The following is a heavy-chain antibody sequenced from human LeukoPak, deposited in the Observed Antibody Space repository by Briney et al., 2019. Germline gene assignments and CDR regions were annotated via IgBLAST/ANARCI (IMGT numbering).Heavy chain of an antibody. Sequence: PSETLSLTCAVSGGSISSSNWWSWVRQPPGKGLEWIGEIYHSGSTNYNPSLKSRVTISVDKSKNQFSLKLSSVTAADTAVYYCASYSGWKAQFDYWGQGTLVTVSS. D-gene: IGHD6-19*01. CDR2: IYHSGST. J-gene: IGHJ4*02. CDR3: ASYSGWKAQFDY. CDR1: GGSISSSNW. V-gene: IGHV4-4*02.